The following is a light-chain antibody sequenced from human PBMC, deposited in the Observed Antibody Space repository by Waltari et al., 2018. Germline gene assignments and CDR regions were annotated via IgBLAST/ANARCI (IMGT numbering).Light chain of an antibody. CDR2: GNN. Sequence: QSVLTQPPSMSGAPGQRVTISCTGSRSNIGAGHDVTWYQVFPGTAPKLLIYGNNNRPSVVPDRFSGSKSDTSASLAIGGLQAEDEADYYCQSFDIRLSGGVVFGGGTKVTVL. J-gene: IGLJ3*02. CDR1: RSNIGAGHD. V-gene: IGLV1-40*01. CDR3: QSFDIRLSGGVV.